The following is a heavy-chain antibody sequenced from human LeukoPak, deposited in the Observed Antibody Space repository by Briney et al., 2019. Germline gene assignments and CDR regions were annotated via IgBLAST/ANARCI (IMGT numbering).Heavy chain of an antibody. CDR2: IRSKAYGAKL. J-gene: IGHJ4*02. V-gene: IGHV3-49*04. D-gene: IGHD6-19*01. CDR1: GRTFGDYG. Sequence: GGALRLSCTASGRTFGDYGIIWVRQAPGKGLEWVGFIRSKAYGAKLEYAASVKGRFTISRDDSQSIAYLQMDSLKSEDAALYYCSRGSHTRGWSDFDFWGQGTLVIVSS. CDR3: SRGSHTRGWSDFDF.